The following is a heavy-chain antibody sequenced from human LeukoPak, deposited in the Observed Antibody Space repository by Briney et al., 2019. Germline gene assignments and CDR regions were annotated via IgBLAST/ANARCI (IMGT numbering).Heavy chain of an antibody. Sequence: GASVKVSCKASGYTFTSYHIHRVRQAPGQGLEWMGTINPSGGSTSYAQKFQVRVTMTRDTSTSTVYMELSSLRSEDTAVYYCAREGSSSWYGWFDPWGQGTLVTVSS. CDR1: GYTFTSYH. CDR2: INPSGGST. D-gene: IGHD6-13*01. J-gene: IGHJ5*02. V-gene: IGHV1-46*01. CDR3: AREGSSSWYGWFDP.